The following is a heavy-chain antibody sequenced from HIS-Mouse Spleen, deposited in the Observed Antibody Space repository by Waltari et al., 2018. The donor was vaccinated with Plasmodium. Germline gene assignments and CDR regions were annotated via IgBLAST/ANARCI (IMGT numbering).Heavy chain of an antibody. CDR2: ISSSSSTI. J-gene: IGHJ5*02. CDR3: ARVNSGSYYWFDP. CDR1: VFTFRSYS. D-gene: IGHD1-26*01. Sequence: EVQLVESGGGLVQPGGSLRLSCAASVFTFRSYSMTWVRQAPGKGLEWVSYISSSSSTIYYADSVKGRLTISRDNAKNSLYLQMNSLRAEDTAVYYCARVNSGSYYWFDPWGQGTLVTVSS. V-gene: IGHV3-48*01.